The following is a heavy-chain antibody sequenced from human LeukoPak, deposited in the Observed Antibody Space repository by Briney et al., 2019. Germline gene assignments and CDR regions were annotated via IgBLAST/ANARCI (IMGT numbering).Heavy chain of an antibody. D-gene: IGHD6-13*01. CDR3: ARLKGQLAYYYYYGMDV. CDR2: IYYSGST. Sequence: SETLSLTCTVSGGSISSYYWSWIRQPPGKGLEWSGYIYYSGSTNYNPSLKSRVTISVDTSKNQCSLKLSSVTAADTAVYYCARLKGQLAYYYYYGMDVWGQGTTVTVSS. V-gene: IGHV4-59*08. J-gene: IGHJ6*02. CDR1: GGSISSYY.